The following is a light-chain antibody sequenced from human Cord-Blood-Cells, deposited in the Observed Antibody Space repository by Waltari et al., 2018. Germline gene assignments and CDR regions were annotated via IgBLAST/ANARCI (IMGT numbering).Light chain of an antibody. Sequence: EIVLTQSPATLSLPPGERATLSCRASQSVSSYLAWYQQKPGQAPRLRIYDASNRATGIPARFSGSGSGTDFTLTISSLEPEDFAVYYCQQRSNWPLTFGGGTKVEIK. CDR3: QQRSNWPLT. CDR2: DAS. J-gene: IGKJ4*01. CDR1: QSVSSY. V-gene: IGKV3-11*01.